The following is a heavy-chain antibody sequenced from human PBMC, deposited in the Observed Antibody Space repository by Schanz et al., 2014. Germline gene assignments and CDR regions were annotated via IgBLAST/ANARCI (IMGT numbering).Heavy chain of an antibody. CDR3: AKIRYDSSGYYLPYYGMDV. Sequence: EVQLVESGGGLVQPGGSLRLSCAASGVTFSSHVMTWVRQAPGKGLEWVSGISGSGGSTYYADSGKGRFSIPRDNSKNTLYLQMNSLRAEDTAVYYCAKIRYDSSGYYLPYYGMDVWGQGTTVTVSS. CDR2: ISGSGGST. J-gene: IGHJ6*02. CDR1: GVTFSSHV. D-gene: IGHD3-22*01. V-gene: IGHV3-23*04.